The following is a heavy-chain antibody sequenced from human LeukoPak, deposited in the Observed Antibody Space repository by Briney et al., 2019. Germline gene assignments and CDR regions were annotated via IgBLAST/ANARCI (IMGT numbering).Heavy chain of an antibody. V-gene: IGHV3-48*03. CDR3: ARGSDGDNYNWFDP. D-gene: IGHD4-17*01. CDR1: GFTFSSYE. J-gene: IGHJ5*02. Sequence: PGGSLRLSCAASGFTFSSYEMNWVRQAPGKGLEWVSYISSSGSTIYYADSVKGRFTISRDNAKNSLYLQMNSLRAEDTAVYYCARGSDGDNYNWFDPWGQGTLVTVSS. CDR2: ISSSGSTI.